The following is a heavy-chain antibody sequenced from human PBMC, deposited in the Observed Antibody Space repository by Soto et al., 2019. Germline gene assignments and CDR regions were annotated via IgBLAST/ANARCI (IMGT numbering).Heavy chain of an antibody. CDR1: GDCISSYY. D-gene: IGHD6-13*01. CDR3: ARDLTGGIAWFDP. Sequence: PSETLCLTCTVAGDCISSYYWSWIRQPPGKGLEWIGYIYYSGSTNYNPSLKSRVTISVDTSKNQFSLKLSSVTAADTAVYYCARDLTGGIAWFDPWGQGTLVTVSS. V-gene: IGHV4-59*01. CDR2: IYYSGST. J-gene: IGHJ5*02.